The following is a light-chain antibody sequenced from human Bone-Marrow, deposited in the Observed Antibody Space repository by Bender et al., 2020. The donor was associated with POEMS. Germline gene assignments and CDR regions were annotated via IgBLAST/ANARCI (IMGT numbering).Light chain of an antibody. J-gene: IGLJ2*01. CDR1: SSDVGGYNF. CDR3: CSYAGSNTML. Sequence: QSALTQPASVSGSPGQSITISCTGTSSDVGGYNFVSWYQQHPGKAPKLMIYDVSKRPSGVPDRFSGSKSGNTASLTISGLQSEDEADYYCCSYAGSNTMLFGGGTKVTVL. CDR2: DVS. V-gene: IGLV2-23*02.